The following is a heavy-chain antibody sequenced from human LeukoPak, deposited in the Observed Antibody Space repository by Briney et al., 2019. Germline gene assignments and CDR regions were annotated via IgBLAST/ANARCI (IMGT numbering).Heavy chain of an antibody. CDR1: GFSFNNYH. CDR3: VRDLYTTTQGFDY. CDR2: ISRSGDST. D-gene: IGHD1-1*01. V-gene: IGHV3-48*01. J-gene: IGHJ4*02. Sequence: PGGSLRLSCAASGFSFNNYHMNWVRQAPGKGLEWVSYISRSGDSTSYADSVKGRFTISRDNAGNSVFLLLNSLRAEDTAVYYCVRDLYTTTQGFDYWGQGALVTVSS.